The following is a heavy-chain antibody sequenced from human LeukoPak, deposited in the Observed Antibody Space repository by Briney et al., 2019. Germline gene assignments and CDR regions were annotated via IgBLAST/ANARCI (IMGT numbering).Heavy chain of an antibody. CDR3: ARVGHRGFDY. CDR2: ISSSSSYI. Sequence: PGGSLRLSCAASGFTFSSYTMNWVRQAPGKGLEWVSSISSSSSYIYYADSVKGRFTISRDNAKGSLFLQMNSLRAEDTAVYYCARVGHRGFDYWGQGTLVTVSS. D-gene: IGHD1-14*01. CDR1: GFTFSSYT. J-gene: IGHJ4*02. V-gene: IGHV3-21*01.